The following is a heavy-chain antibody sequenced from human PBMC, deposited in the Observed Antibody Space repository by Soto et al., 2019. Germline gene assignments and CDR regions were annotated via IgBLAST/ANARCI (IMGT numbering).Heavy chain of an antibody. CDR2: INAGNGNT. CDR3: ARAFAGTTRRDAFDI. CDR1: GYTFTSYA. D-gene: IGHD1-1*01. V-gene: IGHV1-3*01. Sequence: GASVKVSCKASGYTFTSYAMHWVRQAPGQRLEWMGWINAGNGNTKYSQKFQGRVTITRDTSASTAYMELSSLRSEDTAVYYCARAFAGTTRRDAFDIWGQGTMVTV. J-gene: IGHJ3*02.